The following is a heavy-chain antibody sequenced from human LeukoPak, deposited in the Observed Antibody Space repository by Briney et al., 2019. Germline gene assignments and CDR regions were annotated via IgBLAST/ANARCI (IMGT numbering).Heavy chain of an antibody. V-gene: IGHV3-48*03. D-gene: IGHD1-26*01. CDR1: GFTFRSYE. Sequence: GGSLRLSCAASGFTFRSYEMNWVRQAPGKGLEWVSYISGSGSSIYYADSVKGRFTMSRDNAKNSLYLQMNSLRAEDTALYYCARGNSGSYLRSAFDIWGQGTMAPVSS. CDR2: ISGSGSSI. CDR3: ARGNSGSYLRSAFDI. J-gene: IGHJ3*02.